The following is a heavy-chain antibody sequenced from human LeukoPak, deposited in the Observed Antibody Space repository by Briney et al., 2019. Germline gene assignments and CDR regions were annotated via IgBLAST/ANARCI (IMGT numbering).Heavy chain of an antibody. CDR1: AFTLSNYA. CDR3: AKDRGSSGSYYTFDY. D-gene: IGHD3-10*01. J-gene: IGHJ4*02. Sequence: AGGSLRLSCSTSAFTLSNYAIHWVRQAPGKGLEWVAFIRYDGSDKYYADSVKGRFTISRDNSKNTLYLQMNSLRAEDTAVYYCAKDRGSSGSYYTFDYWGQGTLVTVSS. CDR2: IRYDGSDK. V-gene: IGHV3-30*02.